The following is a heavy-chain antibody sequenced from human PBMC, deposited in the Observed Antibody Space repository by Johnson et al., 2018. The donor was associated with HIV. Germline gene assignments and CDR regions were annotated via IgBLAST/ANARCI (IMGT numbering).Heavy chain of an antibody. CDR3: AKDRTSAQSAFDI. Sequence: QVLLVESGGGVVQPGRSLRLSCAASGFTFSSYAMHWVRQAPGKGLEWVAVISYDGSNKYYADSVKGRFTISRDNAKNSLYLQMNTRRVEDTAFYYCAKDRTSAQSAFDIWGQGTMVTVSS. CDR1: GFTFSSYA. J-gene: IGHJ3*02. CDR2: ISYDGSNK. D-gene: IGHD1-1*01. V-gene: IGHV3-30*04.